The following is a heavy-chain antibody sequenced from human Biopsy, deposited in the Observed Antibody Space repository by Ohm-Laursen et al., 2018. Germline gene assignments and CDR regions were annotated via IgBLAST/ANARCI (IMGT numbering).Heavy chain of an antibody. CDR2: ISPYNDKT. V-gene: IGHV1-18*01. D-gene: IGHD2/OR15-2a*01. CDR3: ARVFCTSTTCYGLLDN. Sequence: VASVKVSCKASGYTFTSYDISWVRQAPGQGLEWMGWISPYNDKTSYPPKLQDSVTMTADTSTNTAHMELRSLRSDDTAVYYCARVFCTSTTCYGLLDNWGQGTVVTVSS. CDR1: GYTFTSYD. J-gene: IGHJ4*02.